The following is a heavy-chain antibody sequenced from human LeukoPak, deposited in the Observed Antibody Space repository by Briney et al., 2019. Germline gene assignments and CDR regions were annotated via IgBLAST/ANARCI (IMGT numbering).Heavy chain of an antibody. CDR1: GYTFTGYY. Sequence: ASVKVSCKASGYTFTGYYMHWVRPAPGQGLEWMGWINPNSGGTNYAQKFQGRVTMTRDTSISTAYMELSRLRSDDTAVYYCASDSGSYNAFDIWGQGTMVTVSS. CDR2: INPNSGGT. V-gene: IGHV1-2*02. D-gene: IGHD1-26*01. J-gene: IGHJ3*02. CDR3: ASDSGSYNAFDI.